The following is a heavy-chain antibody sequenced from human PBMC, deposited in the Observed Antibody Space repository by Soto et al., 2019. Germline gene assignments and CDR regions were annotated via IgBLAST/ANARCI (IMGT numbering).Heavy chain of an antibody. D-gene: IGHD2-21*01. CDR1: GYSFTSYW. Sequence: ESLKISFKASGYSFTSYWIGWVRQIPGKGLEWMGIIYPGDSNTRYSPSSQGQVTISADKSTNTAYLQWSSLKASDTAMYYCARSRTYGGNSFDYWGQGTLVTVSS. CDR2: IYPGDSNT. CDR3: ARSRTYGGNSFDY. J-gene: IGHJ4*02. V-gene: IGHV5-51*01.